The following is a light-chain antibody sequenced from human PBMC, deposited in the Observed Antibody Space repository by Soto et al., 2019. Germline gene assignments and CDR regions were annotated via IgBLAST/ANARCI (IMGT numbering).Light chain of an antibody. J-gene: IGKJ1*01. CDR1: QSVSTRS. CDR3: QYGGSPRT. V-gene: IGKV3-20*01. Sequence: EIVLTQSPGTLSLSPGERATLSCRASQSVSTRSLAWYQQKPGQAPRLLISGASSRAADIPDRFSGSGYGTDFTLTITRLEPEDFAVYYCQYGGSPRTFGQGTKVDIK. CDR2: GAS.